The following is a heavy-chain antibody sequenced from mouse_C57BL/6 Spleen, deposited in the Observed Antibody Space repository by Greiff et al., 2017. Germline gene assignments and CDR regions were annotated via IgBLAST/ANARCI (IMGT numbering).Heavy chain of an antibody. CDR3: ARGFEVITTETRYFDY. CDR2: INPNYGTT. J-gene: IGHJ2*01. V-gene: IGHV1-39*01. CDR1: GYSFTDYN. D-gene: IGHD1-1*01. Sequence: QLKESGPELVKPGASVKISCKASGYSFTDYNMNWVKQSNGKSLEWIGVINPNYGTTSYNQKFKGKATLTVDQSSSTAYMQLNSLTSEDSAVYYCARGFEVITTETRYFDYWGQGTTLTVSS.